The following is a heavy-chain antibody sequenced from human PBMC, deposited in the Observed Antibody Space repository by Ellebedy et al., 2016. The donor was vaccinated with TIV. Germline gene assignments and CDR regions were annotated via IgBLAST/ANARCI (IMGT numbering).Heavy chain of an antibody. D-gene: IGHD1-26*01. Sequence: MPSETLSLTCTVSGGSISTYFWSWIRQPPGKGLEWIGYNSSSGGAKYSPSLKRRVTISLATSKNQFSLRLSSVTAADTAVYYCASRANGRSDLGRVVYFDYWGQGTLVTVSS. V-gene: IGHV4-59*08. J-gene: IGHJ4*02. CDR1: GGSISTYF. CDR3: ASRANGRSDLGRVVYFDY. CDR2: NSSSGGA.